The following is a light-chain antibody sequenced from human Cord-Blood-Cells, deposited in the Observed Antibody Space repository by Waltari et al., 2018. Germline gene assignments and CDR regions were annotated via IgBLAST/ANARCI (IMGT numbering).Light chain of an antibody. J-gene: IGKJ1*01. Sequence: DIQMTQSPSTLSASVGDRVTITCRASQSISSWLARYQQQPGKAPKLLIYKASSLESGVPSRFGGSGSGTEFTLTISSLQPDDFATYYCQQSKTFGQGTKVEIK. CDR1: QSISSW. V-gene: IGKV1-5*03. CDR3: QQSKT. CDR2: KAS.